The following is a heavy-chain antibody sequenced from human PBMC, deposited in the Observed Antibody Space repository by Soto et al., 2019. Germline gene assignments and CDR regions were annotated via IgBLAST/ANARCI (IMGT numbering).Heavy chain of an antibody. J-gene: IGHJ6*02. Sequence: QVQLVESGGGVVQPGRSLRLSCAASGFTFSSYGMHWVRQAPGKGLEWVAVIWYDGSNKYYADSVKGRFTISRDNSKNTLYLQMNSLRAEDTAVYYCASDVSSGHPTYYYGMDVWGQGTTVTVSS. CDR2: IWYDGSNK. V-gene: IGHV3-33*01. D-gene: IGHD6-19*01. CDR1: GFTFSSYG. CDR3: ASDVSSGHPTYYYGMDV.